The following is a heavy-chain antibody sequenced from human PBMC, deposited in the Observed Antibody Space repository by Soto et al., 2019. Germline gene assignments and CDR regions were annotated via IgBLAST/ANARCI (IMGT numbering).Heavy chain of an antibody. Sequence: PSETLSLTCNVSGPSISDYYWSWIRQPPGKGLEWIGYIYTSGNTNYNPSLKRRVTISVDTSKNQFSLKLSSVTAADTAVYYCATENHYYDSSGYYLRYFDYWGQGTLVT. J-gene: IGHJ4*02. CDR3: ATENHYYDSSGYYLRYFDY. V-gene: IGHV4-4*08. CDR1: GPSISDYY. D-gene: IGHD3-22*01. CDR2: IYTSGNT.